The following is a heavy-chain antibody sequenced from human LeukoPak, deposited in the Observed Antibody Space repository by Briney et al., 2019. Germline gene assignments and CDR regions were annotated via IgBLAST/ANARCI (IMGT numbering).Heavy chain of an antibody. J-gene: IGHJ5*02. CDR1: GFTFSSYW. CDR2: IKQDGSEK. D-gene: IGHD3-10*01. CDR3: VRDSSYKLWSIFDP. Sequence: SGGSLRLSCAASGFTFSSYWMSWVRQAPGKGLEWVANIKQDGSEKYYVDSVKGRFTISRDNSNNMIYLQMSSLRPDDTARYFCVRDSSYKLWSIFDPWGQGTVVTVSS. V-gene: IGHV3-7*03.